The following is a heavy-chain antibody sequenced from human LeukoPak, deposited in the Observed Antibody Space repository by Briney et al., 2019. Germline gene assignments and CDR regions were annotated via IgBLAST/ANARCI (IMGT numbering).Heavy chain of an antibody. D-gene: IGHD2-15*01. CDR3: ARESRYCSGGSCYYPSYFDY. J-gene: IGHJ4*02. CDR1: GGSISSYY. CDR2: IYYSGST. Sequence: SETLSLTCTVSGGSISSYYWSWIRQPPGKGLEWIGYIYYSGSTNYNPSLKSRVTISVDTSKNQFSLKLSSVTAADTAVYYCARESRYCSGGSCYYPSYFDYWGQGTLVTVSS. V-gene: IGHV4-59*01.